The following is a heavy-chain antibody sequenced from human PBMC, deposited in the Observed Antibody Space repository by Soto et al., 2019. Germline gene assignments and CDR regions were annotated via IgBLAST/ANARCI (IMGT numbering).Heavy chain of an antibody. CDR2: IDPSDSYT. J-gene: IGHJ6*02. V-gene: IGHV5-10-1*01. D-gene: IGHD3-3*02. CDR1: GYSFTSYW. Sequence: GESLKISCQGSGYSFTSYWISWVRQMPGKGLEWMGRIDPSDSYTNYSPSFQGHATISADKSISTAYLQWSSLKASDTAMYYCARPLGDYYYGMDVWGQGTTVTVSS. CDR3: ARPLGDYYYGMDV.